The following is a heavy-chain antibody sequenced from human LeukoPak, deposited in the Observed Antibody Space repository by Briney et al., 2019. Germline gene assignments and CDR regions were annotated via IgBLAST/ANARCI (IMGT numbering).Heavy chain of an antibody. CDR1: GFTFSSYW. V-gene: IGHV3-74*01. CDR3: AKELGGWDYWYFDL. D-gene: IGHD6-19*01. J-gene: IGHJ2*01. Sequence: GGSLSLSCAASGFTFSSYWMHWVRQAPGKGLVWVSRINSDGSSTSYADSVKGRFTISRDKSKNTLYLQMNSLRAEDTAVYYCAKELGGWDYWYFDLWGRGTLVTVSS. CDR2: INSDGSST.